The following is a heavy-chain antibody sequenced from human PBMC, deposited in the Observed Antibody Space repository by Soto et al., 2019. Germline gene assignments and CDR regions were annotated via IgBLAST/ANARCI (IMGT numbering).Heavy chain of an antibody. Sequence: PGASLKISCKGSGYSFTSYWIGWVRQMPGKGLEWMGIIYPGDSDTRYSPSFQGQVTISADKSISTAYLQWSSLKASDTAMYYCASQGGDFWSGYSGYFDYWGQGTLVTVSS. V-gene: IGHV5-51*01. D-gene: IGHD3-3*01. CDR3: ASQGGDFWSGYSGYFDY. CDR1: GYSFTSYW. J-gene: IGHJ4*02. CDR2: IYPGDSDT.